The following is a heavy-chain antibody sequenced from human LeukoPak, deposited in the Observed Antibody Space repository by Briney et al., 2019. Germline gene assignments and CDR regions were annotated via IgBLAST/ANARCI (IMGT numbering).Heavy chain of an antibody. D-gene: IGHD2-2*01. CDR1: GWSFNDYY. CDR2: INARGDT. V-gene: IGHV4-34*01. Sequence: SETLSLTCAVYGWSFNDYYWNWVRQAPGKGLEWIGEINARGDTNYNPSLKSRVTISVDSSKNQFSLTLTSMIAADTAIYYCARGQVPAARGYNWFDPWGQGTL. CDR3: ARGQVPAARGYNWFDP. J-gene: IGHJ5*02.